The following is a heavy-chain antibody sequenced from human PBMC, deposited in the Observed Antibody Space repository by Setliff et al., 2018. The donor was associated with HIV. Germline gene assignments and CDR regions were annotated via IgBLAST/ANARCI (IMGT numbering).Heavy chain of an antibody. D-gene: IGHD2-2*01. CDR2: VYTSGSP. CDR1: GGSISSGSFY. J-gene: IGHJ6*03. V-gene: IGHV4-61*02. Sequence: PSETLSLTCTVSGGSISSGSFYWSWIRQPAGKGLEWIGRVYTSGSPNYNPSLKSRVTISLDTSKNQFSLELTAVTAADTAVYYCARDRDIVVVPASPQGYYYYMDIWGKGTTVTGLL. CDR3: ARDRDIVVVPASPQGYYYYMDI.